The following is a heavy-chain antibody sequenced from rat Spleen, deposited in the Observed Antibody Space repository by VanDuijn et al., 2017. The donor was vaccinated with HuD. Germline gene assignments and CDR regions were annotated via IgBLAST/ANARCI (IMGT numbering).Heavy chain of an antibody. CDR2: ISYEGSGT. CDR1: GFTFSNYY. CDR3: ARGTGAY. D-gene: IGHD4-3*01. Sequence: EVQLVESGGGLVQPGRSLKLSCAASGFTFSNYYMAWVRQAPKKGLEWVASISYEGSGTYYGDSVKGRFTISRDNAKSTLYLQMNSLRSEDTATYYCARGTGAYWGQGTLVTVSS. J-gene: IGHJ3*01. V-gene: IGHV5-22*01.